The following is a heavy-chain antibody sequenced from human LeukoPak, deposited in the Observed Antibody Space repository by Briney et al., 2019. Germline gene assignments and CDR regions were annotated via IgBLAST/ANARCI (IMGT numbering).Heavy chain of an antibody. CDR2: LFSRGSP. CDR3: ARLQPNSGEWAFDI. V-gene: IGHV4-61*03. Sequence: SETLSLTCAVSGVSISSGGYSWSWIRQPPGKGLEWIGYLFSRGSPNYNPSLQRRVTISVDTSKNHFSLTLSSVTAADTAVYYCARLQPNSGEWAFDIWGQGTMVTVSS. J-gene: IGHJ3*02. D-gene: IGHD1-1*01. CDR1: GVSISSGGYS.